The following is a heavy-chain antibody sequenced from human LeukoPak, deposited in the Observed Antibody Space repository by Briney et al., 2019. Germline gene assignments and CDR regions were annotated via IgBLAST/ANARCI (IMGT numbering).Heavy chain of an antibody. Sequence: PGGSLRLSCSASGFTVSSYAMYWVRRAPGKGLEYISAISSNGGSTYYADSVKGRFTISRDNSKNTLYLQMSSLRAEDTAVYYCVSGYCSGGRCYSRDAWGQGTTVTVSS. D-gene: IGHD2-15*01. V-gene: IGHV3-64D*06. CDR2: ISSNGGST. CDR3: VSGYCSGGRCYSRDA. J-gene: IGHJ6*03. CDR1: GFTVSSYA.